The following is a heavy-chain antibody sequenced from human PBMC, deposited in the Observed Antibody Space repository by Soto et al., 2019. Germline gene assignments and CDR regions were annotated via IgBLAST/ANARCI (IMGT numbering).Heavy chain of an antibody. V-gene: IGHV1-2*04. J-gene: IGHJ3*02. CDR3: ARGTGYCSSTSCYGPGAFDI. Sequence: GASVKGSCKASGYTFTGDYMDWVRQAPGQGLEWMGWINPNSGGTNYAQKFQGWVTMTRDTSISTAYMELSRPRSDDTAVYYCARGTGYCSSTSCYGPGAFDIWGQGTMVTVSS. D-gene: IGHD2-2*01. CDR1: GYTFTGDY. CDR2: INPNSGGT.